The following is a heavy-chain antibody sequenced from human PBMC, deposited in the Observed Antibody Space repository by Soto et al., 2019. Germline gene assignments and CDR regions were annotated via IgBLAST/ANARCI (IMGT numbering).Heavy chain of an antibody. Sequence: QVQLVQSGAEVKKPGASVKVSCKASGYTFTSYDINWVRQATGQGLEWMGWMNPNSGNTGYAQKFQGRVTMTRNTSISTAYMGLSSLRSEDTAVYYCARRGYSSSWYYYYYYGMDVWGQGPRVTVSS. CDR1: GYTFTSYD. CDR2: MNPNSGNT. V-gene: IGHV1-8*01. J-gene: IGHJ6*02. D-gene: IGHD6-13*01. CDR3: ARRGYSSSWYYYYYYGMDV.